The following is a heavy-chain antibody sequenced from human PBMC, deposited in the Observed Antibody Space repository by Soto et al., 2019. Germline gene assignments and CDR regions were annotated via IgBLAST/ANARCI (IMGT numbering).Heavy chain of an antibody. V-gene: IGHV1-46*01. CDR2: INHGGGSA. J-gene: IGHJ6*02. CDR3: ARETSCWALNGFDV. D-gene: IGHD6-19*01. CDR1: GSAITRYY. Sequence: QVDLVQYGAEVKKPGASVTISCRASGSAITRYYIHWVRQAPGRGLEWMGIINHGGGSASYAQKFQDGVTVDKHTSTGTAYMDLRSLRTEDTAVYYCARETSCWALNGFDVWGQGTTVNVSS.